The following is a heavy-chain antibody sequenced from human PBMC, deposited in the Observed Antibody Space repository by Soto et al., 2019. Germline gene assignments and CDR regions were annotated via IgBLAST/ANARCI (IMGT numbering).Heavy chain of an antibody. D-gene: IGHD1-26*01. CDR3: ARNVNSGLDY. CDR1: GYTFTTYY. Sequence: QVQLVQSGAAVKKPGASVKVSCTASGYTFTTYYLHWVRQAPGQGLEWMGLINPTGGSTSYAHKFPGRVTMTRDTATSTVYMELSSLRSDDTAMYYCARNVNSGLDYWGQGALVTVSS. J-gene: IGHJ4*02. V-gene: IGHV1-46*01. CDR2: INPTGGST.